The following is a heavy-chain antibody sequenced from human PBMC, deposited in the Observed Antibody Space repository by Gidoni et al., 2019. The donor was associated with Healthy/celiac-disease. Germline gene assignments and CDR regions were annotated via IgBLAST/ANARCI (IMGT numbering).Heavy chain of an antibody. V-gene: IGHV1-69*02. Sequence: QVQLVQSGAEVKKPGSSVKVSCKASGGTFSSYTISWVRQAPGQGLEWMGRIIPILGIANYAQKFQGRVTITADKSTSTAYMELSSLRSEDTAVYYCAREGYCSGGSCSTLDYWGQGTLVTVSS. CDR1: GGTFSSYT. CDR2: IIPILGIA. J-gene: IGHJ4*02. CDR3: AREGYCSGGSCSTLDY. D-gene: IGHD2-15*01.